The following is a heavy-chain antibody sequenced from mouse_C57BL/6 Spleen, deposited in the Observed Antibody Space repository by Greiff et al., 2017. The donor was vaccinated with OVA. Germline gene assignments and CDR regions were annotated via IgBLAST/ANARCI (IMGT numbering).Heavy chain of an antibody. CDR3: ARGDMITLDY. J-gene: IGHJ2*01. CDR1: GYSFTNYW. D-gene: IGHD2-4*01. Sequence: QVQLQQPGTELVKPGASVKLSCKASGYSFTNYWIHWVKQRPGQGLDWIGNINPSNGGTNYNEKFKSKATLTVDKSSSTAYMQLSSLTSEDSAVYYCARGDMITLDYWGQGTTLTVSS. CDR2: INPSNGGT. V-gene: IGHV1-53*01.